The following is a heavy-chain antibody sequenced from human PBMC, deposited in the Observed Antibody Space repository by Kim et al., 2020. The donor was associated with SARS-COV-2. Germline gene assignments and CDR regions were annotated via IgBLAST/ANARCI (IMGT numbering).Heavy chain of an antibody. V-gene: IGHV3-74*01. CDR2: INSDGSTT. CDR1: GFTFTSYW. J-gene: IGHJ2*01. Sequence: GGSLRLSCAASGFTFTSYWMYWVRQAPGKGLVWVSRINSDGSTTRYADSVKGRFTISRDNAKNTLYLQMNSLRAEDTAVYYCTRGFDLWGRGTLVTFSS. CDR3: TRGFDL.